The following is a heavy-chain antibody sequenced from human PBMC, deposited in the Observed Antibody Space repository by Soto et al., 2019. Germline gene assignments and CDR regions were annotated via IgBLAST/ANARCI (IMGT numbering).Heavy chain of an antibody. CDR2: ISKEGSSK. J-gene: IGHJ4*02. CDR3: ARSYCGDDCALDY. D-gene: IGHD2-21*02. Sequence: QVQLVESGGGVGQPGRSLRLSCAASGFTFSSYVLHWVRQAPGEGLEWVSVISKEGSSKHYADSVKGRFTISRDNSKNTLYLQMNSLRPEDTAVYYCARSYCGDDCALDYWGQGTLVTV. V-gene: IGHV3-30-3*01. CDR1: GFTFSSYV.